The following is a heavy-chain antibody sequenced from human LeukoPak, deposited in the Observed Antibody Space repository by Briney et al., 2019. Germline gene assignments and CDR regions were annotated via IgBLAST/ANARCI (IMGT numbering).Heavy chain of an antibody. Sequence: GGSLRLSCAASGFMFSSYSMNWVRQAPGKGLDWVSGISGSGGSTYYADSVKGRFTISRDNSKNTLYLQMSSLRAEDTAVYYCAKGSSGGSYSDWGQGTLVTVSS. V-gene: IGHV3-23*01. CDR1: GFMFSSYS. CDR3: AKGSSGGSYSD. D-gene: IGHD1-26*01. CDR2: ISGSGGST. J-gene: IGHJ4*02.